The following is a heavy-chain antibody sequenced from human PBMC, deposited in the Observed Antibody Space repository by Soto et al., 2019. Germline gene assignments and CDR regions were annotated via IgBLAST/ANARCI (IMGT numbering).Heavy chain of an antibody. CDR1: GGSISSYY. J-gene: IGHJ5*02. V-gene: IGHV4-59*01. CDR3: ARVRVLMVYATRSWWFDP. Sequence: PSETLSLTCTVSGGSISSYYWSWIRQPPGKGLEWIGYIYYSGSTNYNPSLKSRVTISVDTSKNQFSLKLSSVTAADTAVYYCARVRVLMVYATRSWWFDPWGQGTLVTVSS. D-gene: IGHD2-8*01. CDR2: IYYSGST.